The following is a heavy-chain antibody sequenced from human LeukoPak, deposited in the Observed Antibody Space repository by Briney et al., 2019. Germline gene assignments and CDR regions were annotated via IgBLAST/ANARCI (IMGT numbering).Heavy chain of an antibody. J-gene: IGHJ4*02. CDR1: GYSISSGYY. Sequence: SETLSLTCTVSGYSISSGYYWGWIRQPPGKGLEWIGSIYYSGSTYYNPSLKSRVTISVDTSKNQFSLKLSSVTAADTAVYYCARHLVGATLLFDYWGQGTLVTVSS. V-gene: IGHV4-38-2*02. CDR2: IYYSGST. CDR3: ARHLVGATLLFDY. D-gene: IGHD1-26*01.